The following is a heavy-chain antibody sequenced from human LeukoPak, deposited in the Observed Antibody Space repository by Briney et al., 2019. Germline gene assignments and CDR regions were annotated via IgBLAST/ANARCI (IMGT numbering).Heavy chain of an antibody. D-gene: IGHD2-15*01. Sequence: SETLSLTCTVSGASVSSGGYYWSWLRQPPGKGLEWIGYIYYSGSTNYNPSLKSRVTISVDTSKNQFSLKLSSVTAADTAVYYCARGCSGGSCYPGYDAFDIWGQGTMVTVSS. V-gene: IGHV4-61*08. CDR3: ARGCSGGSCYPGYDAFDI. CDR2: IYYSGST. CDR1: GASVSSGGYY. J-gene: IGHJ3*02.